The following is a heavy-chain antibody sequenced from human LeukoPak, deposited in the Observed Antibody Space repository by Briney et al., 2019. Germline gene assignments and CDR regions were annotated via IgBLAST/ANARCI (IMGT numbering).Heavy chain of an antibody. CDR3: ARPYGSGSYWDV. D-gene: IGHD3-10*01. CDR1: GFTLSSYS. V-gene: IGHV3-21*01. CDR2: ISSSSSYI. Sequence: GGSLRLSCAASGFTLSSYSMNWVRQAPGKGLEWVSSISSSSSYIYYADSVKGRFTISRDNAKNSLYLQMNSLRAEDTAVYYCARPYGSGSYWDVWGKGTTVTISS. J-gene: IGHJ6*04.